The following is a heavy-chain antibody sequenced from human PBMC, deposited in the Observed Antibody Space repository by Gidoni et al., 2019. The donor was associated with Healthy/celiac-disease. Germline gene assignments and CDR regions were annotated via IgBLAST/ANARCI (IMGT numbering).Heavy chain of an antibody. CDR3: ARYLHDYGDYH. CDR2: INHSGST. CDR1: GGSFSGYY. V-gene: IGHV4-34*01. Sequence: QVQLQQWGAGLLKPSETLSLTCAVYGGSFSGYYWSWIRQPPGKGLEWIGEINHSGSTNYNPSLKSRVTISVDTSKNQFSLKLSSVTAADTAVYYCARYLHDYGDYHWGQGTLVTVSS. J-gene: IGHJ5*02. D-gene: IGHD4-17*01.